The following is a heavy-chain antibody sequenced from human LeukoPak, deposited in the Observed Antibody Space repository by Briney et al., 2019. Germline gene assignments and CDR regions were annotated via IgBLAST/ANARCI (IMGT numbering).Heavy chain of an antibody. CDR3: ARVQPHGSGSYSLDS. CDR1: GGSVSSGSYY. J-gene: IGHJ5*01. Sequence: SGTLSLTCTVSGGSVSSGSYYWSWIRQPPGKGREWLGYIYFSGSTNYNPFLKSRSTISVDTTKNQFSLKLSSVTAADTGVYYCARVQPHGSGSYSLDSWGQGTLVTVSS. CDR2: IYFSGST. D-gene: IGHD3-10*01. V-gene: IGHV4-61*01.